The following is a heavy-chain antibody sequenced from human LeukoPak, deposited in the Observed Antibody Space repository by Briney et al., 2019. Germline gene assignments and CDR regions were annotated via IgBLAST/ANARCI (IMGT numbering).Heavy chain of an antibody. CDR1: GGSISSYY. CDR3: ARAAWRGSNSRDAFDI. V-gene: IGHV4-4*07. CDR2: IYTSGST. Sequence: PSETLSLTCTVSGGSISSYYWSWIRQPAGKGLEWIGRIYTSGSTNYNPSLKSRVTMSVDTSKNQFSLNLNSVTAADAAVYYCARAAWRGSNSRDAFDIWGQGTVVTVSS. J-gene: IGHJ3*02. D-gene: IGHD4/OR15-4a*01.